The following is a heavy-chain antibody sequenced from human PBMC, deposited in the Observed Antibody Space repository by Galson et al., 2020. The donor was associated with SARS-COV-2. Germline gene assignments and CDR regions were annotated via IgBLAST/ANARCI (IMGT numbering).Heavy chain of an antibody. D-gene: IGHD3-9*01. J-gene: IGHJ6*03. Sequence: GESLKISCSVSGVTFSDHSMHWVRQAPGKGLESVSAITSNGGNTYYADSVKGRFTISRDNSKNTLYLQMSSLRSEDTAVYYCVKNNDILTGYYYIDVWGKGTTVTVSS. CDR2: ITSNGGNT. CDR3: VKNNDILTGYYYIDV. CDR1: GVTFSDHS. V-gene: IGHV3-64D*06.